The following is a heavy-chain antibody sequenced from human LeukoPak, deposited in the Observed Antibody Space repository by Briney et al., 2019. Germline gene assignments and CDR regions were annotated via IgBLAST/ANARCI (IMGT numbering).Heavy chain of an antibody. CDR2: VYMAGST. CDR1: GFTVTDYY. CDR3: ARNSDILTESYGAFDM. Sequence: GGSPRLSCALSGFTVTDYYMSWVRQAPGKGLEWVSVVYMAGSTYYAHSVRGRFTVSRDTSKNTVYLQMNSLRVEDTAVYYCARNSDILTESYGAFDMWGQGTMVTVSS. V-gene: IGHV3-53*01. D-gene: IGHD3-9*01. J-gene: IGHJ3*02.